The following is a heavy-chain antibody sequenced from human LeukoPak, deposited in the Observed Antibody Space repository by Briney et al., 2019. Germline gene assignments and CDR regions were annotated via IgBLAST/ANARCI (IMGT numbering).Heavy chain of an antibody. D-gene: IGHD6-13*01. Sequence: GSLRLSCAASGFTFSSYAMSWVRQSPGKGLEWIGYIYYSGSTNYNPSLESRVTISVDTSKNHFSLKLSSVSVADTAVYYCARERLYSTSQAAFDYWGQGILVTVSS. J-gene: IGHJ4*02. V-gene: IGHV4-59*01. CDR2: IYYSGST. CDR1: GFTFSSYA. CDR3: ARERLYSTSQAAFDY.